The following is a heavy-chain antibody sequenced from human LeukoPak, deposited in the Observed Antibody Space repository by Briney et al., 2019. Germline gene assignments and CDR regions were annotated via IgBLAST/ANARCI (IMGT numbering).Heavy chain of an antibody. CDR1: GFTFSTYV. J-gene: IGHJ4*02. V-gene: IGHV3-23*01. CDR3: AKASSGSFYVY. Sequence: GGSLRLSCAASGFTFSTYVMSWVRQALGKGLEWVSAISSLGGNTHYADSVKGRFTISRDNSKNTLYLQMNSLRAEDTAVYYCAKASSGSFYVYWGQGTLVTVSS. CDR2: ISSLGGNT. D-gene: IGHD1-26*01.